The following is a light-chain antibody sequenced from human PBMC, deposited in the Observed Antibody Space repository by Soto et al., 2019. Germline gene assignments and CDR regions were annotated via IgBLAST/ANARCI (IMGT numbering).Light chain of an antibody. J-gene: IGKJ4*01. V-gene: IGKV3-15*01. CDR1: QSVSSK. Sequence: ETVMTQSPATLSLSPGERATLSCRASQSVSSKLVWYQQKPGQAPRFLIYGASTRATGIPARFRGSGSGTECTLTIDSLQSEDFAVYYCQQYNDWPPAFGGGTKVEIK. CDR3: QQYNDWPPA. CDR2: GAS.